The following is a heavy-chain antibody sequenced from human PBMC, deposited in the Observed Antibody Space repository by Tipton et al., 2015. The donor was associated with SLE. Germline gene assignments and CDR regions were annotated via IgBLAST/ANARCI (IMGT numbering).Heavy chain of an antibody. V-gene: IGHV4-31*03. D-gene: IGHD2-8*02. J-gene: IGHJ4*02. Sequence: TLSLTCTVSGGSISSGGYYWSWIRQYPGKGLEWIGYISYSGSTNYNSSLKSRLTISVDTSKNQFSLKLSSVTAADTAGYYCARDVGGYNTGWFPYYFDYWGQGTLVTVSS. CDR3: ARDVGGYNTGWFPYYFDY. CDR2: ISYSGST. CDR1: GGSISSGGYY.